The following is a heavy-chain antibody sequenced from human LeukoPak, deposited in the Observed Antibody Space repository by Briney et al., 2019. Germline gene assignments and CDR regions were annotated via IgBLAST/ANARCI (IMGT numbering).Heavy chain of an antibody. Sequence: GSLRLSCAASGFTFSDYYMSWIRQAPGKGLEWVSYISSSGSTIYYADSVKGRFTISRDNAKNSLYLQMNSLRAEDTAVYYCARVRTDKYLPYEEVDAFDIWGQGTMVTVSS. V-gene: IGHV3-11*01. CDR1: GFTFSDYY. D-gene: IGHD2-2*01. CDR3: ARVRTDKYLPYEEVDAFDI. CDR2: ISSSGSTI. J-gene: IGHJ3*02.